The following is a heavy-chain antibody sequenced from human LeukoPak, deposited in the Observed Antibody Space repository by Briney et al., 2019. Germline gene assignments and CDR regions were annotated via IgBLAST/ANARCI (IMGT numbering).Heavy chain of an antibody. V-gene: IGHV3-48*04. CDR3: ARDTIAAAGFDY. D-gene: IGHD6-13*01. CDR1: GFTFSSYA. CDR2: ISSSGSTI. Sequence: PGGSLRLSCAASGFTFSSYAMSWVRQAPGKGLEWVSYISSSGSTIYYADSVKGRFTISRDNAKNSLYLQMNSLRAEDTAVYYCARDTIAAAGFDYWGQGTLVTVSS. J-gene: IGHJ4*02.